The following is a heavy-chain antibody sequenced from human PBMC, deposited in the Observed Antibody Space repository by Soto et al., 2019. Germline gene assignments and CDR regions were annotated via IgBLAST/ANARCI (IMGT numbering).Heavy chain of an antibody. Sequence: QVQLVQSGAEVKKPGASVKVSCKASGYSFTTYGISWVRQAPGQGLEWMGWISDYNGNTNYERKFQAGVTMTTDTSTRTAYMELKSLRSDDTAVYSCSREGYYSGSGGYSPPRYDGMDVWGQGTTVSVS. CDR2: ISDYNGNT. CDR3: SREGYYSGSGGYSPPRYDGMDV. CDR1: GYSFTTYG. D-gene: IGHD3-10*01. V-gene: IGHV1-18*01. J-gene: IGHJ6*02.